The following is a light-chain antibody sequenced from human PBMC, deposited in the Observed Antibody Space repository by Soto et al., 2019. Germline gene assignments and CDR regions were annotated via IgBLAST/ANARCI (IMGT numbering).Light chain of an antibody. Sequence: DTPMTQSPSSLPASVGDRVTITCRASQTVAKSLNWYQQKPGKAPDLLIYATSHLHSEVPSRFSGSGSGTDFTLTINSLQPEDFATYYCQQVYGMPPTFGQGTRVIVK. J-gene: IGKJ1*01. CDR2: ATS. V-gene: IGKV1-39*01. CDR3: QQVYGMPPT. CDR1: QTVAKS.